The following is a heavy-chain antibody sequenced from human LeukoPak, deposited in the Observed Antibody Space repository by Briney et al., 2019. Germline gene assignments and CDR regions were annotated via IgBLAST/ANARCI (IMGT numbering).Heavy chain of an antibody. CDR2: IIPIFGTA. Sequence: KISCKGSGYSFTSYWIGWVRQAPGQGLEWMGGIIPIFGTANYAQKFQGRVTITADESTSTAYMELSSLRSEDTAVYYCARVSGWYTSLYYFDYWGQGTLVTVSS. CDR1: GYSFTSYW. V-gene: IGHV1-69*01. CDR3: ARVSGWYTSLYYFDY. D-gene: IGHD6-19*01. J-gene: IGHJ4*02.